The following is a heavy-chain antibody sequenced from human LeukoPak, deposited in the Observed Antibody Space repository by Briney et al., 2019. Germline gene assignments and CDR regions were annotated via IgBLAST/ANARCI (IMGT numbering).Heavy chain of an antibody. CDR3: ACGYSYGPNYYYYYMDV. J-gene: IGHJ6*03. D-gene: IGHD5-18*01. CDR2: INPNSGGT. Sequence: ASVKVSCKASGYTFTGYYMHWVRQAPRQGLEWMGWINPNSGGTNYAQKFQGRVTMTRDTSISTAYMELSRLRSDDTAVYYCACGYSYGPNYYYYYMDVWGKGTTVTVSS. CDR1: GYTFTGYY. V-gene: IGHV1-2*02.